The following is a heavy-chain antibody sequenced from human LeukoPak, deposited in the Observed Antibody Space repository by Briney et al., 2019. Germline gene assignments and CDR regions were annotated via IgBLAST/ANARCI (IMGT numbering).Heavy chain of an antibody. V-gene: IGHV5-51*01. D-gene: IGHD3-10*01. CDR1: GYTFTHRW. J-gene: IGHJ4*02. CDR2: IYPRDSDT. Sequence: GESLKISCKASGYTFTHRWIGWVRQMSGSGLEWMGIIYPRDSDTIYSPSFQGHVTISADTSINTAYLEWSSLEASDTAIYYCARHSDVIGAIWGQGTLVTVYS. CDR3: ARHSDVIGAI.